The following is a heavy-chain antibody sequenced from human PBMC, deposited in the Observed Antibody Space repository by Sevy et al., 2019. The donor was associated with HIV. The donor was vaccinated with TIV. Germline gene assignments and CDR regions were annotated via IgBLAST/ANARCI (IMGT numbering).Heavy chain of an antibody. Sequence: GESLKISCAASGFTFSISAMTWVRQAPGKGLEWVSVISGSGNSAYYAVSVKGRFTISRDNSKNTLSLQMNSLRAEDTAVYYCAKGGRSYGDSYFDHWGQGTLVTVSS. D-gene: IGHD5-18*01. V-gene: IGHV3-23*01. CDR3: AKGGRSYGDSYFDH. CDR2: ISGSGNSA. J-gene: IGHJ4*02. CDR1: GFTFSISA.